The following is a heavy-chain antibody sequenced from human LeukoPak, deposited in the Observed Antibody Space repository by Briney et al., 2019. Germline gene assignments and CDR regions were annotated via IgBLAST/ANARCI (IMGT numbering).Heavy chain of an antibody. Sequence: SETLSLTCTVSGDSISSYYWSWIRQPAGKGLEWIGRIHTSGSTNHNPSLTSRVTMSVDTSKNQFSLKLTSVTAADTAVYYCASLGAGLDAFDIWGQGTMVTVSS. CDR2: IHTSGST. CDR1: GDSISSYY. J-gene: IGHJ3*02. CDR3: ASLGAGLDAFDI. V-gene: IGHV4-4*07. D-gene: IGHD1-26*01.